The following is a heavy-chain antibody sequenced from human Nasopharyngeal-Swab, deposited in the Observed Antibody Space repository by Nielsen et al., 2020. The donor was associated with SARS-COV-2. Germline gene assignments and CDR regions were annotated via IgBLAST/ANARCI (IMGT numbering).Heavy chain of an antibody. Sequence: WVRQAPGQRLEWIGWIVVGSGNTNYAQKFQERVTITRDMSTSTAYMELSSLRSEDTAVYYCAATVAGMGSYGDWGQGILVTVSS. CDR2: IVVGSGNT. V-gene: IGHV1-58*01. CDR3: AATVAGMGSYGD. J-gene: IGHJ4*02. D-gene: IGHD6-19*01.